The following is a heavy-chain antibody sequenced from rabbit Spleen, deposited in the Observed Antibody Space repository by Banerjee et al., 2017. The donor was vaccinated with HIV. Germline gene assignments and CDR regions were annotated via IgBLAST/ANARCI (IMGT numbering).Heavy chain of an antibody. V-gene: IGHV1S45*01. CDR2: IYTGNDKT. J-gene: IGHJ4*01. Sequence: QEQLVESGGGLVQPEGSLTLTCKASRIDFSRYYDMCWVRQAPGKGLEWIGCIYTGNDKTYYASWAKGRFTFSKTSSTTVTLQMTSLTAADTATYFCARDLDAVIGWNFGWWGPGTLVTVS. CDR1: RIDFSRYYD. D-gene: IGHD1-1*01. CDR3: ARDLDAVIGWNFGW.